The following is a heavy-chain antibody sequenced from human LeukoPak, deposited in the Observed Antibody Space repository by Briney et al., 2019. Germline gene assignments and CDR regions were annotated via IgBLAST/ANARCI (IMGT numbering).Heavy chain of an antibody. CDR1: GYTFTSYD. Sequence: ASVKVSCKASGYTFTSYDINWVRQAPGQGLEWMGWINPDSGGTNYAQKFQGRVTMTRDTSITTAYMELSRLTSDDTAVYYCARDLAYSRRYYDFSDWGQGTLVTVSS. CDR3: ARDLAYSRRYYDFSD. D-gene: IGHD3-3*01. V-gene: IGHV1-2*02. CDR2: INPDSGGT. J-gene: IGHJ4*02.